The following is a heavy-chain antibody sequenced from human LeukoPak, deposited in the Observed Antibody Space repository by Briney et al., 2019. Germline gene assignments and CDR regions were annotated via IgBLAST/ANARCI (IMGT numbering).Heavy chain of an antibody. CDR1: GGSISSGGYY. D-gene: IGHD3-22*01. V-gene: IGHV4-30-2*01. CDR2: IYHSGST. J-gene: IGHJ5*02. CDR3: ARVEYYYDSSGYSSLANWFDP. Sequence: SETLSLTCTVSGGSISSGGYYWSWIRQPPGKGLEWIGYIYHSGSTYYNPSLKSRVTISVDRSKNQFSLKLSSVTAADTAVYYCARVEYYYDSSGYSSLANWFDPWGQGALVAVSS.